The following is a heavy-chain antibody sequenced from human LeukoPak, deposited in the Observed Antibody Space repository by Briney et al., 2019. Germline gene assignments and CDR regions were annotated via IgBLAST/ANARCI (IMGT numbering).Heavy chain of an antibody. V-gene: IGHV4-34*01. Sequence: PSETLSLTCAVYGGSFSGYYWSWIRLPPGKGLEWIGEINHSGSTNYNPSLKSRVTISVDTSKNQFSLKLSSVTAADTAVYYCARGDPTNFDYWGQGTLVTVSS. J-gene: IGHJ4*02. CDR1: GGSFSGYY. CDR2: INHSGST. CDR3: ARGDPTNFDY.